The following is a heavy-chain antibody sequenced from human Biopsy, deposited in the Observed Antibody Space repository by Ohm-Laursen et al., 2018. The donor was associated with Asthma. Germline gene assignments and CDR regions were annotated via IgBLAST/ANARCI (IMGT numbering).Heavy chain of an antibody. D-gene: IGHD6-19*01. CDR3: AREGVAGTHIED. Sequence: SLRLSCAASGFAVSRDYMFWVRQAPGKGLEWVSVIYSGGTSHTADSVKGRFTISRDNSKNTLSLQMNSLTAEDTAAYYCAREGVAGTHIEDWGQGTLVTVSS. CDR1: GFAVSRDY. J-gene: IGHJ4*02. CDR2: IYSGGTS. V-gene: IGHV3-66*02.